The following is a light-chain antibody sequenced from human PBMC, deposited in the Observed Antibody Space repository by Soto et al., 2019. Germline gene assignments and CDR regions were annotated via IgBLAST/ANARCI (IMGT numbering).Light chain of an antibody. CDR3: QQRSNWPPWT. J-gene: IGKJ1*01. CDR2: DAS. V-gene: IGKV3-11*01. CDR1: QSVSSY. Sequence: EIVLTQSQATLSLSPRERATLSCRASQSVSSYLAWYQQKPGQAPRLLIYDASNRATGIPARFSGSGPGTDFTLTISSRESEDIAVYYCQQRSNWPPWTFGQGTKVDTK.